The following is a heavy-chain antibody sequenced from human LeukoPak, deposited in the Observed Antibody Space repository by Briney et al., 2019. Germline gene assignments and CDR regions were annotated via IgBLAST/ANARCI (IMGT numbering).Heavy chain of an antibody. D-gene: IGHD3-10*01. CDR2: MNPNSGNT. Sequence: GASVKVSCKASGYTFTSYDINWVRQATGQGLEWMGWMNPNSGNTGYAQKFQGRVTMTRNTSISTAYMELSSLRSEDTAVCYCARAFNYYGSGSYLGWFDPWGQGTLVTVSS. CDR1: GYTFTSYD. V-gene: IGHV1-8*01. CDR3: ARAFNYYGSGSYLGWFDP. J-gene: IGHJ5*02.